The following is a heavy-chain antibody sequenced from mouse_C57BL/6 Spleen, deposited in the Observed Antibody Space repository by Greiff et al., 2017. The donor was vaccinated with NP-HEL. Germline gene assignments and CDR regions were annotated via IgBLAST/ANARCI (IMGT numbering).Heavy chain of an antibody. V-gene: IGHV1-52*01. CDR3: ARGGDYEGFDY. CDR2: IDPSDRET. J-gene: IGHJ2*01. CDR1: GYTFTSYW. Sequence: QVQLQQPGAELVRPGSSVKLSCKASGYTFTSYWMHWVKQRPIQGLEWIGNIDPSDRETHYNQKFKDKATLTVDKTSSTAYMQLSSLTSEDSAVYYGARGGDYEGFDYWGQGTTLTVSS. D-gene: IGHD2-4*01.